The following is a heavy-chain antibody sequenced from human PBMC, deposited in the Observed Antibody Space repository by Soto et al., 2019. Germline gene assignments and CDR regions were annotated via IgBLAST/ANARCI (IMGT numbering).Heavy chain of an antibody. Sequence: GGSLRLSCAASGSIFRGYGMHWVRQAPGKGLEWVAVISYDRSNINYADSVMGRFTISRDNSKNTLYLEMNSLRAEDTAVYYCVSYFSNNTDSWGQGTLVTVAA. CDR1: GSIFRGYG. J-gene: IGHJ4*02. CDR2: ISYDRSNI. CDR3: VSYFSNNTDS. V-gene: IGHV3-33*01. D-gene: IGHD2-8*01.